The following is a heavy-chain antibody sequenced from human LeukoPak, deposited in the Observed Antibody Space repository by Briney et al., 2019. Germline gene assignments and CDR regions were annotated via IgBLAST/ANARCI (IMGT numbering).Heavy chain of an antibody. Sequence: GGSLRLSCAASGFTFSSYGMHWVRQAPGKGLEWVVVISYDGSNKYYADSVKGRFTISRDNSENTLYLQMNSLRAEDTAVYYCAKAGHSSSSLTYYYYGMDVWGQGTTVTVSS. V-gene: IGHV3-30*18. CDR2: ISYDGSNK. CDR1: GFTFSSYG. CDR3: AKAGHSSSSLTYYYYGMDV. J-gene: IGHJ6*02. D-gene: IGHD6-6*01.